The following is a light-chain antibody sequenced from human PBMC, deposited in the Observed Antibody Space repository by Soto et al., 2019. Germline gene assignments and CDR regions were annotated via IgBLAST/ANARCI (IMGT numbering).Light chain of an antibody. CDR1: QSVTSNY. V-gene: IGKV3-20*01. CDR2: DAS. CDR3: QQYTTSNT. Sequence: EIVLTQSPGTLSLSPGERATLSCRASQSVTSNYLAWYQQKPGQAPRLLIYDASTRATGIPDRFSGSGSGTDFTLTISDLEPEDFAVYYCQQYTTSNTFGPGTKVEIK. J-gene: IGKJ3*01.